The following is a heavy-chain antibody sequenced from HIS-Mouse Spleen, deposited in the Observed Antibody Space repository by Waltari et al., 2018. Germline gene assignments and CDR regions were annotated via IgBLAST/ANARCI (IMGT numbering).Heavy chain of an antibody. Sequence: VKPSETLSLTCTVSGGSISSSSYYWGWIRQPPGKGLEWIGGIYYSGSTYYNPSLQSRVTITVDTSKSQFSLKLSSVTDADTAVYYCAREIPYSSSWYDWYFDLWGRGTLVTVSS. CDR3: AREIPYSSSWYDWYFDL. CDR2: IYYSGST. J-gene: IGHJ2*01. CDR1: GGSISSSSYY. D-gene: IGHD6-13*01. V-gene: IGHV4-39*07.